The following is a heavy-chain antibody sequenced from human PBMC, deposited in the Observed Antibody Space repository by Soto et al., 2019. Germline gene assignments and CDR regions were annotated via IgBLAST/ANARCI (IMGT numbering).Heavy chain of an antibody. D-gene: IGHD2-15*01. CDR3: ARCPPIVVVVAATRWFDP. CDR1: GYTFTSYD. Sequence: ASVKVSCKASGYTFTSYDINWVRQATGQGLEWMGWMNPNSGNTGYAQKFQGRVTMTRNTSISTAYMELSSLRSEDTAVYYCARCPPIVVVVAATRWFDPWGQGTLVTVSS. V-gene: IGHV1-8*01. J-gene: IGHJ5*02. CDR2: MNPNSGNT.